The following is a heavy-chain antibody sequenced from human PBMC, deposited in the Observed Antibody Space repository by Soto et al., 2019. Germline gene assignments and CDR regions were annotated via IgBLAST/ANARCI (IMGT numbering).Heavy chain of an antibody. J-gene: IGHJ4*02. V-gene: IGHV3-74*01. D-gene: IGHD2-15*01. Sequence: EVQLVESGGSLVQPGGSLRLSCEASGFIFSTDWMHWVRQVPGKGLDWVARIEDDGRRTDYADSVKGRFTISRDNAKSTLFLQLNNLRVEDTATYHCAKVEYTAALPGLWGRGTLVTVSS. CDR1: GFIFSTDW. CDR3: AKVEYTAALPGL. CDR2: IEDDGRRT.